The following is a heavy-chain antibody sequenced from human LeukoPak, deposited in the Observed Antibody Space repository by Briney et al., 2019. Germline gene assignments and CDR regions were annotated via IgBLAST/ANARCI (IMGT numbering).Heavy chain of an antibody. V-gene: IGHV3-23*01. CDR1: GFTFSSYA. CDR2: ISGSGGST. J-gene: IGHJ4*02. Sequence: GGSLRLSCAASGFTFSSYAMSWVRQAPGKGLEWVSGISGSGGSTNYADSVKGRFTISRDNSKNTLYLQMNSLRAEDTAVYYCAKDFNYYDSSGYDDYWGQGTLVTVSS. CDR3: AKDFNYYDSSGYDDY. D-gene: IGHD3-22*01.